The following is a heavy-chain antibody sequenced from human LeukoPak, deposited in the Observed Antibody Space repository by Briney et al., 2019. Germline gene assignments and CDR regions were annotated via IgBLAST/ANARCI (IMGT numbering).Heavy chain of an antibody. CDR2: INSDGRST. J-gene: IGHJ4*02. CDR3: ARDYDFDDY. CDR1: GFIFNRYW. D-gene: IGHD3-3*01. V-gene: IGHV3-74*01. Sequence: GGSLRLSCAASGFIFNRYWMHWVRQAPGKGLVWVSHINSDGRSTNYADSVKGRFTISRDNAKNTLYLRMNSLRAEDTAVYYCARDYDFDDYWGQGTLVTVSS.